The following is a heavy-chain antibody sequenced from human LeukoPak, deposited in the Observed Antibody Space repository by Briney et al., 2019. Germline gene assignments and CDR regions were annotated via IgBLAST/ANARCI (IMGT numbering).Heavy chain of an antibody. CDR3: ARDPRTTGKSNYGMDV. D-gene: IGHD4-17*01. CDR1: GFTFNSYA. V-gene: IGHV3-23*01. Sequence: GGSLRLSCAASGFTFNSYAMSWVRQAPGKGLEWVSAIRGNGDSAYYADSVKGRFTISRDNSKNTVYLQMNSLRVEDTAVYYCARDPRTTGKSNYGMDVWGQGTTVTVSS. J-gene: IGHJ6*02. CDR2: IRGNGDSA.